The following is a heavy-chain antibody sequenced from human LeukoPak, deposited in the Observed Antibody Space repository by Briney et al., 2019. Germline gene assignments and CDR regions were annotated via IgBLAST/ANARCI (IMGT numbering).Heavy chain of an antibody. D-gene: IGHD6-19*01. J-gene: IGHJ4*02. Sequence: GGSLRLSCAASGFTFSSYEMNWVRQAPGKGLEWVSYISSSGSTIYSADSVKGRFTISRDNSKNTLYVQMNSLRAEDTAVYYCAKDPGLAPDIDYWGQGTLVAVSS. CDR1: GFTFSSYE. V-gene: IGHV3-48*03. CDR2: ISSSGSTI. CDR3: AKDPGLAPDIDY.